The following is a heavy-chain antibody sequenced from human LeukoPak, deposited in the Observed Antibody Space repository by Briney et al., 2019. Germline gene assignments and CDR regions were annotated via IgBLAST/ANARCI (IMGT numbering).Heavy chain of an antibody. V-gene: IGHV4-4*07. CDR1: GDSISSYY. J-gene: IGHJ5*02. CDR2: IYTSGST. D-gene: IGHD2-2*01. Sequence: SETLSLTCTVSGDSISSYYWSWIRQPAGKGLEWIGRIYTSGSTNYNPSLKSRVTISVDTSKNQFSLKLSSVTAADTAVYYCASQAGTSPLKMFDPWGQGTLVTVSS. CDR3: ASQAGTSPLKMFDP.